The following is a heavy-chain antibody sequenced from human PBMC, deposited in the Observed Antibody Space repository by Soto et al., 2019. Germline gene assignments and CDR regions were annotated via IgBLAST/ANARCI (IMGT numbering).Heavy chain of an antibody. CDR1: GYTFTSYG. Sequence: ASVKVSFKASGYTFTSYGISWVRQAPGQGLEWMGWISAYNGNTNYAQKLQGRVTMTTDTSTSTAYMELRSLRSDDTAVYYCARDHDILTGYSPGDYWGQGTLVTVSS. CDR3: ARDHDILTGYSPGDY. J-gene: IGHJ4*02. V-gene: IGHV1-18*04. CDR2: ISAYNGNT. D-gene: IGHD3-9*01.